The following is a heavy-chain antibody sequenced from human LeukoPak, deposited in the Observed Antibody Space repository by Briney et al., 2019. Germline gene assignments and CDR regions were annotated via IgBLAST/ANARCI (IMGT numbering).Heavy chain of an antibody. D-gene: IGHD2-15*01. V-gene: IGHV4-34*01. CDR1: GGSFSGYY. J-gene: IGHJ4*02. CDR2: INHSGST. CDR3: ARRVVVVAGLFDY. Sequence: PSETLSLTCAVYGGSFSGYYWSWIRQPPGKGLEWIGEINHSGSTNYNPSLKSRVTISVDTSKNQFSLKLSSVTAADTAVYYCARRVVVVAGLFDYWGQGTLVTVSS.